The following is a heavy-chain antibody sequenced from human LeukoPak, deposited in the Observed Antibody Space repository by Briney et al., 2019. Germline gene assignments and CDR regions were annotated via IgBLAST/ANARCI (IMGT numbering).Heavy chain of an antibody. Sequence: SETLSLTCTASGYSISSGYYWGWIRQPPGKGLEWIGSIYHSGSTYYNPSLKSRVTISVDTSKNQFSLKLSSVTAAGTAVYYCARVTVAARDYWGQGTLVTVSS. CDR3: ARVTVAARDY. CDR2: IYHSGST. V-gene: IGHV4-38-2*02. J-gene: IGHJ4*02. CDR1: GYSISSGYY. D-gene: IGHD2-15*01.